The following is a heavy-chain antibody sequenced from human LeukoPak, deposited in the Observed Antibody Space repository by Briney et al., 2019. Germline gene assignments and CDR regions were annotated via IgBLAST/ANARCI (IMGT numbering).Heavy chain of an antibody. V-gene: IGHV3-23*01. CDR1: GFTFSSYA. Sequence: GGSLRLSCAASGFTFSSYAMSWVRQAPGKGLEWVSAISGSGGSTYYADSVKGRFTISRDNSKNTLYLQMNSLRAEDTAVYYCAKSLYYYDSSGYYRSGPKTNYFDYWGQGTLVTVSS. J-gene: IGHJ4*02. D-gene: IGHD3-22*01. CDR2: ISGSGGST. CDR3: AKSLYYYDSSGYYRSGPKTNYFDY.